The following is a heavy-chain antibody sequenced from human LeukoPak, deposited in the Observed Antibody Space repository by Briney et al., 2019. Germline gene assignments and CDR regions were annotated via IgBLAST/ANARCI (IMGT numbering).Heavy chain of an antibody. CDR1: GFTFSNYA. J-gene: IGHJ4*02. Sequence: GGSLRLSCAASGFTFSNYAMSWVRQAPGKGLEWVSVISGSGGSTYYADSVKGRFTISRDNSKNTLYLQMNSLRAEDTAVYYCAKTRDGYNYYFDYWGQGTLVTVSS. D-gene: IGHD5-24*01. CDR3: AKTRDGYNYYFDY. CDR2: ISGSGGST. V-gene: IGHV3-23*01.